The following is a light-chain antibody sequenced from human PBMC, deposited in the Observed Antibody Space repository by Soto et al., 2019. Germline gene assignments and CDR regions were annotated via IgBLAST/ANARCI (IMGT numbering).Light chain of an antibody. CDR3: SSYTSPSTPVV. Sequence: QSALTQPASVSGSPGQSITISCTGTSSDVGGYNYVSWYQQHPGKAPKHMIYEVSNRPSGVSNRFSGSKSGNTASLTISGLQAEDEADYYCSSYTSPSTPVVFGGGTKLTVL. CDR2: EVS. V-gene: IGLV2-14*01. CDR1: SSDVGGYNY. J-gene: IGLJ2*01.